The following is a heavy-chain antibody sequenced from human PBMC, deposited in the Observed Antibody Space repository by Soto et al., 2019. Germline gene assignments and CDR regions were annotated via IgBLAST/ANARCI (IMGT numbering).Heavy chain of an antibody. J-gene: IGHJ4*02. CDR1: GFTFSSYA. D-gene: IGHD6-13*01. CDR3: AKDDWLIAAAGQDY. CDR2: ISGRGGST. V-gene: IGHV3-23*01. Sequence: EVQLLESGGGLVQPGGSLRLSCAASGFTFSSYAMSWVRQAPGKGLEWVSAISGRGGSTYYADSVKGRFTISRDNSKSTLYLQMNSLRAEDTAVYYCAKDDWLIAAAGQDYWGQGTLVTVSS.